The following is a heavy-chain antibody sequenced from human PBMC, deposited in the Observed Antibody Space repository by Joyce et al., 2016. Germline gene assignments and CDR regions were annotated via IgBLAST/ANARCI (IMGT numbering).Heavy chain of an antibody. Sequence: EVQLVESGGGLVQQGGSLRLSCSAAGFIFSSYPIHWVRQAPGKVLEYVSAISSNGGSTYYADAVKGRFTISRDNSENTLYLQMSSLRTEDTAVYYCTTIGGAFDIWGQGTMVTVSS. CDR1: GFIFSSYP. CDR3: TTIGGAFDI. V-gene: IGHV3-64D*06. CDR2: ISSNGGST. J-gene: IGHJ3*02. D-gene: IGHD1-26*01.